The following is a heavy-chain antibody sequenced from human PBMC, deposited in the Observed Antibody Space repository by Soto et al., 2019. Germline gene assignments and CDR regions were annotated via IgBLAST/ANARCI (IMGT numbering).Heavy chain of an antibody. CDR3: TTRYSSSWRTFDY. CDR1: GFTFSNAW. Sequence: EVQLVESGGGLVKPGGSLRLSFAASGFTFSNAWMNWVRQAPGKGLEWVGRIKSKTDGGTTDYAAPVKGRFTISRDDSKNTLYLQMNSLKTADTAVYYCTTRYSSSWRTFDYWGQGTLVTVSS. D-gene: IGHD6-13*01. CDR2: IKSKTDGGTT. J-gene: IGHJ4*02. V-gene: IGHV3-15*07.